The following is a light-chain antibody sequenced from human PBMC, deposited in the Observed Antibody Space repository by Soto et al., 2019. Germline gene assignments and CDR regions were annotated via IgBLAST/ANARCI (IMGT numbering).Light chain of an antibody. J-gene: IGKJ5*01. V-gene: IGKV1-5*01. CDR3: QQFNNYIT. CDR1: QNIRSR. CDR2: DAS. Sequence: DFQMTQSPSTLSASVGDRVTITCRASQNIRSRLAWFQQKPGKAPKLLIYDASSLESGVPSRFSGSGSGTDFTLTISSLQPEDFATYYCQQFNNYITFGQGTRL.